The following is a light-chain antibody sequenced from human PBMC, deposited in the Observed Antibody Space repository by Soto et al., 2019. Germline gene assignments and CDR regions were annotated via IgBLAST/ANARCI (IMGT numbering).Light chain of an antibody. J-gene: IGKJ1*01. Sequence: DIQMTQSPYTLCASVGDRVALTGRASQSISSWLAWYQQKPGKAPKLLIYDASSLESGVPSRFSGSGSGTEFTLTISSLQPDDFATYYCQHYNSYSEAFGQGTKVDIK. V-gene: IGKV1-5*01. CDR2: DAS. CDR3: QHYNSYSEA. CDR1: QSISSW.